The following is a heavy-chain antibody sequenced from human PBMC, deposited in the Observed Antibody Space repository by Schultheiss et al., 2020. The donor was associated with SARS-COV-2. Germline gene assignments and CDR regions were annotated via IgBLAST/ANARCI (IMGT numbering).Heavy chain of an antibody. CDR2: IYYSGST. CDR1: GGSISSGGYY. D-gene: IGHD3-3*02. Sequence: SETLSLTCTVSGGSISSGGYYWSWIRQHPGKGLEWIGYIYYSGSTYYNPSLKSRVTISVDTSKNQFSLKLSSVTAADTAVYYCARDSEFRHFWSTWGQGTLVTVSS. CDR3: ARDSEFRHFWST. V-gene: IGHV4-31*03. J-gene: IGHJ5*02.